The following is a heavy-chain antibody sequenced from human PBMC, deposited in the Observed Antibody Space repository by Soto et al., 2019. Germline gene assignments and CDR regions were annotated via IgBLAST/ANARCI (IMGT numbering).Heavy chain of an antibody. CDR2: ISYDGGNK. V-gene: IGHV3-30-3*01. J-gene: IGHJ6*02. CDR1: GFTFRNYA. CDR3: ARGDREDIAVVIGVRPGEYGVDV. Sequence: GGSLRLSCAASGFTFRNYAMHWVRQAPGKGLECVAVISYDGGNKFYRDYVKGRFTISRDNFKNTLYLQINSLRYEDTAVYYCARGDREDIAVVIGVRPGEYGVDVWGQGTTVTVSS. D-gene: IGHD2-15*01.